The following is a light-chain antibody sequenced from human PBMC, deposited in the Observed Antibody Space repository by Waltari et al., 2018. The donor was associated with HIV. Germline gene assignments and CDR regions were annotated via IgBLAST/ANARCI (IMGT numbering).Light chain of an antibody. Sequence: DIVMIQSPLSLPVTPGEPASISCRSSQSLLHSNGYNYLDWYLQKPGQSPQLLIFLGSNRASGVPDRFSGSGSGTDFTLKISTVEAEDVGIYYCMQALQTPLTFGGGTKVEIK. V-gene: IGKV2-28*01. CDR2: LGS. J-gene: IGKJ4*01. CDR3: MQALQTPLT. CDR1: QSLLHSNGYNY.